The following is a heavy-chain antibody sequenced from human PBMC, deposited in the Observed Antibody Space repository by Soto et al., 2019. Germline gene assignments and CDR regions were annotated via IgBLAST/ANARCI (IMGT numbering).Heavy chain of an antibody. Sequence: TGGSLRLSCAASGFTFSDHYMDWVRQAPGKGLEWVGRSRNKVKSYTTEYAASVKGRFTISRDDSRSSLYLQMNSLKTEDTAIYYCARGGPGSPFDYWGQGTLVTVSS. CDR2: SRNKVKSYTT. CDR1: GFTFSDHY. D-gene: IGHD1-26*01. J-gene: IGHJ4*02. CDR3: ARGGPGSPFDY. V-gene: IGHV3-72*01.